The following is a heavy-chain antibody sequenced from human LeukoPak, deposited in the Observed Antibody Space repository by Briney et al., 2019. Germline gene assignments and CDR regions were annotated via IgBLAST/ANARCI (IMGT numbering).Heavy chain of an antibody. CDR2: IYSGGNT. Sequence: PGGSLRLSCAASGFTVSTNYMSWVRQAPGKGLEWVSFIYSGGNTNYADSVKGRFTISRDISKNTLYLQMDSLSAEDTAVYYCARDRVNWDDVGGLFDYWGQGTLVTVSS. V-gene: IGHV3-53*01. J-gene: IGHJ4*02. CDR1: GFTVSTNY. CDR3: ARDRVNWDDVGGLFDY. D-gene: IGHD1-1*01.